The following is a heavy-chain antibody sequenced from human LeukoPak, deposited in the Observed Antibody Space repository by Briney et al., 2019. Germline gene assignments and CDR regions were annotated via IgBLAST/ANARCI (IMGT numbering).Heavy chain of an antibody. J-gene: IGHJ2*01. Sequence: KPSETLSLTCTVSGGSLSSYYWSWIRQPPGKGLEWIGYIYYSGSTNYNPSLKSRVTISVDTSKNQFSLKLSSVTAADTTVYYCARVDCSSTSCYFLGGSTDWYFDLWGRGTLVTVSS. D-gene: IGHD2-2*01. V-gene: IGHV4-59*01. CDR3: ARVDCSSTSCYFLGGSTDWYFDL. CDR1: GGSLSSYY. CDR2: IYYSGST.